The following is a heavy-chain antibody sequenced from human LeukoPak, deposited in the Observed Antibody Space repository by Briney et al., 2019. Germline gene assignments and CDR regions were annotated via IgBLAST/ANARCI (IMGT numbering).Heavy chain of an antibody. D-gene: IGHD3-16*02. CDR1: GGSISSSNW. Sequence: SETLSLTCAVSGGSISSSNWWSWVRQPPGKGLEWIGEIYHSGNTNYNPSLKSRVTISLDKSKNQFSLKLSSVTAADTAVYYCARCGRGSYRSKDAFDIWGQGTMVTVSS. CDR3: ARCGRGSYRSKDAFDI. J-gene: IGHJ3*02. CDR2: IYHSGNT. V-gene: IGHV4-4*02.